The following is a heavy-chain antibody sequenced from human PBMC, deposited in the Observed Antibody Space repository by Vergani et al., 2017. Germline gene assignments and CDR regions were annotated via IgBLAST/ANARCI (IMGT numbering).Heavy chain of an antibody. Sequence: QVQLVQSGAEVKKPGSSVKVSCKASGGTFSSYAISWVRQAPGQGLEWMGRIIPIFGTANYAQKFQGRGTITADESTSTAYMERSSLRSEDTAVYYCARESSTFDYYYYGMDVWGQGTTVTVSS. CDR2: IIPIFGTA. CDR1: GGTFSSYA. V-gene: IGHV1-69*18. CDR3: ARESSTFDYYYYGMDV. D-gene: IGHD2/OR15-2a*01. J-gene: IGHJ6*02.